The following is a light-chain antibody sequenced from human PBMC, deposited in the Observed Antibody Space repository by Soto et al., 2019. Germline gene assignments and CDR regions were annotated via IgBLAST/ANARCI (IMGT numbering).Light chain of an antibody. J-gene: IGKJ1*01. CDR2: GAS. CDR3: QKYKNRPTT. Sequence: EIVMTQSPATLSVSPGERATLSCRASQSVSSNLAWYQQKPGQAPRLLIYGASTRATGIPARFSGSGSGTEFTLSISSLQSQEVAVYHCQKYKNRPTTFVPGTTVEIK. CDR1: QSVSSN. V-gene: IGKV3-15*01.